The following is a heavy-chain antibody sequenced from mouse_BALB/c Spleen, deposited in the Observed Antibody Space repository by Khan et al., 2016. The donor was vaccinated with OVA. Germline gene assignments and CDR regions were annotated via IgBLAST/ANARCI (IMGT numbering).Heavy chain of an antibody. V-gene: IGHV1-4*01. D-gene: IGHD2-4*01. CDR3: ARIYYDYDGYYAMDF. CDR1: GYTFTSFT. J-gene: IGHJ4*01. Sequence: QIQLVQSGAELARPGASVKMSCKASGYTFTSFTMHWVKQRPGQGLEWIGYINPSSDYTNYNQQFKDKATLTADKSSSTAYMQLSSLTSEDSAVYYCARIYYDYDGYYAMDFWGQGTSVTVSS. CDR2: INPSSDYT.